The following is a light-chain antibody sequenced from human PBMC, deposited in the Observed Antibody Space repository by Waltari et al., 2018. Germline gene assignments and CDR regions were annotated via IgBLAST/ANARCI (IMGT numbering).Light chain of an antibody. CDR2: AAS. Sequence: DIVLTQSPGTLSLSPGDRATLSCRASQSVGRTLAWYQQRPGQAPRLLIYAASSRATGIPDRFSGSRSGTDFSLTVSRLEPEDFAVYYCQKYGTRPATFGQGTKVEVK. CDR3: QKYGTRPAT. J-gene: IGKJ1*01. CDR1: QSVGRT. V-gene: IGKV3-20*01.